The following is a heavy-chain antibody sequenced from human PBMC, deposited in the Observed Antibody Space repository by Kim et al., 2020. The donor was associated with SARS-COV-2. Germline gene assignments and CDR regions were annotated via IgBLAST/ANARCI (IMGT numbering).Heavy chain of an antibody. CDR3: ARAVALGYCSSTSCHPYDAFDI. V-gene: IGHV4-61*01. Sequence: SETLSLTCTVSGGSVSSGSYYWSWIRQPPGKGLEWIGYIYYSGSTNYNPSLKSRVTISVDTSKNQFSLKLSSVTAADTAVYYCARAVALGYCSSTSCHPYDAFDIWGQGTMVTVSS. CDR2: IYYSGST. CDR1: GGSVSSGSYY. J-gene: IGHJ3*02. D-gene: IGHD2-2*01.